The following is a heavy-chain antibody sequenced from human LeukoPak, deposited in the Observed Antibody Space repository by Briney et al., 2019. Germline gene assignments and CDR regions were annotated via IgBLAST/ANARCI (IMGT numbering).Heavy chain of an antibody. J-gene: IGHJ6*02. D-gene: IGHD6-19*01. CDR1: GYTFTGYY. V-gene: IGHV1-2*02. CDR3: ARDFYSSGPTYGMDV. Sequence: ASVKVSCKASGYTFTGYYMHWVRQAPGQGLEWMGWINPNSGGTNYAQKFQGRVTMTRDTSISTAYMELSRLTSDDTALYYCARDFYSSGPTYGMDVWGQGTTVAVSS. CDR2: INPNSGGT.